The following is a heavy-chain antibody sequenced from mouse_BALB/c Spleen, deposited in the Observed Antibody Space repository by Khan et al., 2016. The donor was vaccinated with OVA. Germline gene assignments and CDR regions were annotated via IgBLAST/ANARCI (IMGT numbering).Heavy chain of an antibody. Sequence: QVQLQQPGPELKKPGETVKISCKASGYTFTNYGMNWVKQAPGKGLKWMGWINTNTGEPTYAEEFKGRFAFSLDTSASTAYLQINNLKNEDTATYFCARGWPFGYWGQGTTLTVSS. CDR2: INTNTGEP. D-gene: IGHD2-3*01. CDR3: ARGWPFGY. CDR1: GYTFTNYG. J-gene: IGHJ2*01. V-gene: IGHV9-3*02.